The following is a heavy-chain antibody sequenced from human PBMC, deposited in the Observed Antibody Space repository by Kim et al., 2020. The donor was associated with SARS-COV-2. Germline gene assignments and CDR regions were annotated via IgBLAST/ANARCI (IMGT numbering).Heavy chain of an antibody. CDR3: ARGFHTTVSYYYYGMDV. J-gene: IGHJ6*02. CDR1: GGTFSSYA. CDR2: IIPIFGTA. D-gene: IGHD4-17*01. V-gene: IGHV1-69*13. Sequence: SVKVSCKASGGTFSSYAISWVRQAPGQGLEWMGGIIPIFGTANYAQKFQGRVTITADESTSTAYMELSSLRSEDTAVYYCARGFHTTVSYYYYGMDVWGQGTTVTVSS.